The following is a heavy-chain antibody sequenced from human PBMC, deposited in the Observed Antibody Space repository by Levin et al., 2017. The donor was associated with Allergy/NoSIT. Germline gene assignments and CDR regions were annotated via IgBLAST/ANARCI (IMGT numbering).Heavy chain of an antibody. J-gene: IGHJ4*02. CDR3: ARESGHIVVVTALYFDY. V-gene: IGHV3-30-3*01. CDR1: GFTFSSYA. D-gene: IGHD2-21*02. Sequence: GGSLRLSCAASGFTFSSYAMHWVRQAPGKGLEWVAVISYDGSNKYYADSVKGRFTISRDNSKNTLYLQMNSLRAEDTAVYYCARESGHIVVVTALYFDYWGQGTLVTVSS. CDR2: ISYDGSNK.